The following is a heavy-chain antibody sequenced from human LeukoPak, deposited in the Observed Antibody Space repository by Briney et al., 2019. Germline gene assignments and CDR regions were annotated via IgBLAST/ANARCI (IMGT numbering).Heavy chain of an antibody. J-gene: IGHJ5*02. CDR3: ARALEKFGYSSSWYNWFDP. CDR1: GGSISSYY. CDR2: IYYSGST. V-gene: IGHV4-59*08. Sequence: PSETLSLTCTVSGGSISSYYWSWIRQPPGKGLEWIGYIYYSGSTNYNPSLKSRVTISVDTSKNQFSLKLSSVTAADTAVYYCARALEKFGYSSSWYNWFDPWGRGTLVTVSS. D-gene: IGHD6-13*01.